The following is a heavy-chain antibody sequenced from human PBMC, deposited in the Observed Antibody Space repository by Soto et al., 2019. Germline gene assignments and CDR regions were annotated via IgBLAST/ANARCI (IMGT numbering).Heavy chain of an antibody. Sequence: PSETLSLTCTVSGGSISSSSYYWGWIRQPPGKGLEWIGSIYYSGSTYYNPSLKSRVTISVDTSKNQFSLKLSSVTAADTAVYYCARQGNDYRPGWFDPWGQGTLVTVSS. CDR2: IYYSGST. J-gene: IGHJ5*02. CDR3: ARQGNDYRPGWFDP. V-gene: IGHV4-39*01. CDR1: GGSISSSSYY. D-gene: IGHD4-17*01.